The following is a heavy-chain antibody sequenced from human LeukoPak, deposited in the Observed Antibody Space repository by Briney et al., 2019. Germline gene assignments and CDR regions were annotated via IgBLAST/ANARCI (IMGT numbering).Heavy chain of an antibody. CDR2: ISSSSSYI. CDR3: ARDRTVVAALFDY. D-gene: IGHD2-15*01. CDR1: GFTFSSYS. J-gene: IGHJ4*02. V-gene: IGHV3-21*01. Sequence: GGSLRLSCAASGFTFSSYSMNWVRQAPGKGLEWVSSISSSSSYIYYADSVEGRFTISSDNAKNSLYLQMNSLRAEDTAVYYCARDRTVVAALFDYWGQGTLVTVSS.